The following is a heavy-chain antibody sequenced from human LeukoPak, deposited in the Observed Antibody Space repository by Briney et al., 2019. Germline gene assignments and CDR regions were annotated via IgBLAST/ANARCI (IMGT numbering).Heavy chain of an antibody. D-gene: IGHD5-12*01. J-gene: IGHJ3*02. V-gene: IGHV1-18*01. CDR1: GYTFTSYG. Sequence: GASVKVSCKASGYTFTSYGISWVRQAPGQGLEWMGWISAYNGNTNYAQKLQGRVTMTTDTSTSTAYMELRSLRSDDTAVYYCARSDIVATRSAFDNWGQGTMVTVSS. CDR2: ISAYNGNT. CDR3: ARSDIVATRSAFDN.